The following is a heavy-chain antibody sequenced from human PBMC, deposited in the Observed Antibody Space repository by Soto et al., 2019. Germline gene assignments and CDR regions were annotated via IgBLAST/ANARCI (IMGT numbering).Heavy chain of an antibody. CDR1: GGTFSSYA. Sequence: ASVKVSCKASGGTFSSYANSWVRQAPGQRLEWMGRIIPIFGTANYAQKFQGRVTITADESTSTAYMELSSLRSEDTAVYYWASSNSSSPTYGMDGWCQGTTVTV. V-gene: IGHV1-69*13. CDR3: ASSNSSSPTYGMDG. D-gene: IGHD6-6*01. CDR2: IIPIFGTA. J-gene: IGHJ6*02.